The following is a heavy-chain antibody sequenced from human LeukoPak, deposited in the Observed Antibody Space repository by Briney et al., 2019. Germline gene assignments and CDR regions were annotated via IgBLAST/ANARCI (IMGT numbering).Heavy chain of an antibody. V-gene: IGHV3-11*01. CDR3: AKEAGAWGEGYFDY. CDR1: GFTFSDSS. CDR2: ISSSGGTI. J-gene: IGHJ4*02. Sequence: GGSLRLSCAASGFTFSDSSMSWIRQVPGKGLEWISYISSSGGTIYYADSVKGRFTISRDNAKNSLYLQMNSLRAEDTAVYYCAKEAGAWGEGYFDYWGQGTLVTVAS. D-gene: IGHD7-27*01.